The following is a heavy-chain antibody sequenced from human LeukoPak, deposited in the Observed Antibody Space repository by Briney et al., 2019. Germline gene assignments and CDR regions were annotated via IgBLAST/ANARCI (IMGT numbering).Heavy chain of an antibody. CDR3: ARVVVAATGFDY. J-gene: IGHJ4*02. V-gene: IGHV1-3*01. Sequence: ASVKVSCKASAYTFTSYAMHWVRQAPGQRLEWMGWINAGNGNTKYSQKFQGRVTITRDTSASTAYMELSSLRSEDTAVYYSARVVVAATGFDYWGQGTLVTVSS. CDR1: AYTFTSYA. CDR2: INAGNGNT. D-gene: IGHD2-15*01.